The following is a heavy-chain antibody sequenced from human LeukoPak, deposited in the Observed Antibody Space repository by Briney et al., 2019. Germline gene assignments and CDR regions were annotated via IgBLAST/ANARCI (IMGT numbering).Heavy chain of an antibody. D-gene: IGHD3-10*01. V-gene: IGHV4-4*07. J-gene: IGHJ4*02. CDR1: GGSISSYY. CDR2: IYTSGST. CDR3: AGTQWFGEIEVHY. Sequence: SETLSLTCTVSGGSISSYYWSWIRRPAGKGLEWIGRIYTSGSTNYNPSLKSRVTMSVDTSKNQFSLKLSSVTAADTAVYYCAGTQWFGEIEVHYWGQGTLVTVSS.